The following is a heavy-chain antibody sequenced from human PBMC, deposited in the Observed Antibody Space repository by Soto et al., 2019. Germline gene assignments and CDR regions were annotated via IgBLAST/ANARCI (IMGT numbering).Heavy chain of an antibody. CDR1: GFTFSSCG. Sequence: QVQLVESGGGVVQPGRSLRLSCAASGFTFSSCGMHWVRQAPGKGLEWVAVISYDGSNKYYADSVKGRFTISRDNSKNTLYLQMNSLRAEDTAVYYCAKAEYQLADYYYYYGMDVWGQGTTVTVSS. V-gene: IGHV3-30*18. CDR3: AKAEYQLADYYYYYGMDV. D-gene: IGHD2-2*01. CDR2: ISYDGSNK. J-gene: IGHJ6*02.